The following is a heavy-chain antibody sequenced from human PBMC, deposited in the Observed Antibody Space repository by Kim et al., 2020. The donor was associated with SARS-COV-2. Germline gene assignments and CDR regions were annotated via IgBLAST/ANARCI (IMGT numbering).Heavy chain of an antibody. CDR3: VPGTFFSY. J-gene: IGHJ4*02. V-gene: IGHV3-74*01. CDR2: GGAT. Sequence: GGATFYAASVNGRFPVSSDNAKNILSLHMNSLRDDDTAVYYCVPGTFFSYWGQGALVTVSS.